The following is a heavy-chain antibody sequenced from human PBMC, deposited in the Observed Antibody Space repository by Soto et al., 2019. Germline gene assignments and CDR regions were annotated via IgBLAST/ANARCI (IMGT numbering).Heavy chain of an antibody. V-gene: IGHV3-30*01. Sequence: GGSLRLSCVASGFTFSSYAMHWVRQVPGKGLEWVTLISYDGSKKFYADSVKGRFTTSRDQSKSTLYLQMNSLRDDDTAMYYCARDNAPVAGTSLPGYWGQGTLVTVSS. CDR2: ISYDGSKK. J-gene: IGHJ4*02. CDR3: ARDNAPVAGTSLPGY. CDR1: GFTFSSYA. D-gene: IGHD6-19*01.